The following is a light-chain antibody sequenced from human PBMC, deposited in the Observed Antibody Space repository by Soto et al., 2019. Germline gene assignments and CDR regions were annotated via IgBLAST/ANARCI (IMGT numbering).Light chain of an antibody. CDR2: SNN. CDR1: SSNIGSNP. Sequence: QSVLTQPPSASGTPGQRVTISCSGSSSNIGSNPVNWYQQLPGTAPKLLIYSNNQRPSGVPDRFSGSKSGTSASLAISGLQSEDEADYYCAAWDDSLSGVGFGGGTKLTVL. CDR3: AAWDDSLSGVG. V-gene: IGLV1-44*01. J-gene: IGLJ2*01.